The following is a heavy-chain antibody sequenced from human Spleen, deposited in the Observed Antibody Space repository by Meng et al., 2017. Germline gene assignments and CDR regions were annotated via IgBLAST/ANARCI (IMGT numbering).Heavy chain of an antibody. CDR3: ARVVWYFDL. J-gene: IGHJ2*01. CDR1: GFTFSNYA. CDR2: VSGSGSTT. Sequence: GESLKISCAASGFTFSNYAMSWVRQAPGRGLKWVAGVSGSGSTTYYADSVKGRFTISRDNAKNSLYLQMHSLRAEDTAVYYCARVVWYFDLWGRGTLVTVSS. V-gene: IGHV3-48*03.